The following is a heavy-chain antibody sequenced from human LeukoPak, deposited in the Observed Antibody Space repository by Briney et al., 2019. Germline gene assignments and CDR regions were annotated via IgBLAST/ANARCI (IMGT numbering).Heavy chain of an antibody. CDR3: ARDSHSGGWSGHFDY. CDR1: GFTFDDYG. D-gene: IGHD6-19*01. Sequence: GGSLRLSCAASGFTFDDYGMSWVRQAPGKGLEWVSGINWNGGSTGYADSVKGRFTISRDNAKNSLYLQMNSLRAEDTALYYCARDSHSGGWSGHFDYWGQGTLVTVSS. CDR2: INWNGGST. J-gene: IGHJ4*02. V-gene: IGHV3-20*04.